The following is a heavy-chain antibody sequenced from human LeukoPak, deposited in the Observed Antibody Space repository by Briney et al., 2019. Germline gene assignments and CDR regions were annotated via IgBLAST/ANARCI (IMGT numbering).Heavy chain of an antibody. D-gene: IGHD3-22*01. V-gene: IGHV1-18*01. J-gene: IGHJ3*02. Sequence: ASVKVSCKASGYTFTSHGISRVRQAPGQGLEWMGWISAYNGNTNYAQKLQGRVTLTTDTSTSTAYMELRSLRSDDTAVYYCASSSSGYYYAFDIWGQGTMVTVSS. CDR3: ASSSSGYYYAFDI. CDR2: ISAYNGNT. CDR1: GYTFTSHG.